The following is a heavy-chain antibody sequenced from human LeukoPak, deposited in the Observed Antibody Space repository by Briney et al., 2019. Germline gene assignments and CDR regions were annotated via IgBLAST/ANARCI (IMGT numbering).Heavy chain of an antibody. CDR1: GFTFDDYA. Sequence: PGRSLRLSCAASGFTFDDYAMHWVRQAPGKGLEWVSGISWNSGSIGYADSVKGRLTISRDNAKNSLYLEMNSLRAEDTALYYCAKDVLRLGELSAPGAFDIWGQGTMVTVSS. CDR2: ISWNSGSI. CDR3: AKDVLRLGELSAPGAFDI. J-gene: IGHJ3*02. V-gene: IGHV3-9*01. D-gene: IGHD3-16*02.